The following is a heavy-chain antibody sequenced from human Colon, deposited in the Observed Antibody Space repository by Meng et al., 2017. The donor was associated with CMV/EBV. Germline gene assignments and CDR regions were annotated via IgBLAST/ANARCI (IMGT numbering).Heavy chain of an antibody. CDR1: W. CDR3: ARSPGYWSLDY. D-gene: IGHD2-8*02. V-gene: IGHV4-4*01. CDR2: MSHSVTT. Sequence: WCSCVRQSPGMGLKWIVALSLTEMSHSVTTKSSPSLKSRLTISADETKNEFSLKLTSVTAADTGVYFCARSPGYWSLDYWGRGILVTVSS. J-gene: IGHJ4*02.